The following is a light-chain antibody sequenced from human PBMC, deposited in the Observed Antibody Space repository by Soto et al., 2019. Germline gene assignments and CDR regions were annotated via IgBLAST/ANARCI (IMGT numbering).Light chain of an antibody. J-gene: IGKJ5*01. V-gene: IGKV1-39*01. CDR2: AAS. Sequence: DIQMTQSPSSLSASVGDRVTITCRASQSISSYLNWYQQKPGKAPKLLIYAASSLQSGVPSRFSGSASGTDFTLTISSLQPEDFATYYCQQSYRTPPITFGQGTRLEIK. CDR1: QSISSY. CDR3: QQSYRTPPIT.